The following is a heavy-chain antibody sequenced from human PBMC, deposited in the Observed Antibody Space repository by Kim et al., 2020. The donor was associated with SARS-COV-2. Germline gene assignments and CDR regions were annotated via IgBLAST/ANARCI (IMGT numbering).Heavy chain of an antibody. J-gene: IGHJ6*02. D-gene: IGHD5-12*01. V-gene: IGHV7-4-1*02. CDR2: INTNTGNP. Sequence: ASVKVSCKASGYTFTSYAMNWVRQAPGQGLEWMGWINTNTGNPTYAQGFTGRFVFSLDTSVSTAYLQISSLKAEDTAVYYCARETFDEGYSGYDVQYYYYGMDVWGQGTTVTVSS. CDR1: GYTFTSYA. CDR3: ARETFDEGYSGYDVQYYYYGMDV.